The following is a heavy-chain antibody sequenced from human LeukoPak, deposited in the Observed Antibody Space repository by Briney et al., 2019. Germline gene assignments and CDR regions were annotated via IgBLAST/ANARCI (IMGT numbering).Heavy chain of an antibody. D-gene: IGHD6-19*01. J-gene: IGHJ5*02. V-gene: IGHV1-8*02. CDR2: WNPKSGHT. Sequence: ASVKVACKASGYTFDNYDINWVRQGTGQRLEWMGWWNPKSGHTGYGQNFQGRVTMTWDLTIGTVYMELSSLTSEDTAMYYCARVPSLHSKWVGGRWFDPWGRGTLVTVSS. CDR3: ARVPSLHSKWVGGRWFDP. CDR1: GYTFDNYD.